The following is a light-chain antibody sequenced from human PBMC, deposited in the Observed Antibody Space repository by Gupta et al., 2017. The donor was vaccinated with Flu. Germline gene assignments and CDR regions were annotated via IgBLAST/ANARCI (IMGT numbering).Light chain of an antibody. CDR3: SSYSASNTLV. CDR1: GGGSDEYKY. Sequence: SISCSGTGTGGGSDEYKYGYWYQQVPGKDPNIIIARVSHRPSRVSSRGSGSRTGNTASLTMSGLQHEDEADYYCSSYSASNTLVFGTGTKVTVL. J-gene: IGLJ1*01. CDR2: RVS. V-gene: IGLV2-14*01.